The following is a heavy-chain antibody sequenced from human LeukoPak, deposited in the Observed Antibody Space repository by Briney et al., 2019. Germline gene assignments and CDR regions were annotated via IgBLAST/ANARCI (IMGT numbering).Heavy chain of an antibody. J-gene: IGHJ5*02. Sequence: ASVKVSCKASGYTFTGYYMHWVRQAPGQGLEWRGWINPNSGGTNYAQKFQGRVTMTRDTSISTAYMELSRLRSDDTAVYYCAREMRSGWVWFDPWGQGTLVSVSS. V-gene: IGHV1-2*02. CDR1: GYTFTGYY. CDR3: AREMRSGWVWFDP. D-gene: IGHD6-19*01. CDR2: INPNSGGT.